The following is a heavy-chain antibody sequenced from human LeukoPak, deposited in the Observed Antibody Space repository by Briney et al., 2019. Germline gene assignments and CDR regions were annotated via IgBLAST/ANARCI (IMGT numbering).Heavy chain of an antibody. Sequence: GGSLRLSCAASGFTFSSNSMNWVRQAPGKGLEWVSSISGSGRFIYYADSVKGRFTVSRDNAKNSVYLQMNSLRAEDTAVYYCSSGNEFDYWGQGTLVTVSS. J-gene: IGHJ4*02. CDR3: SSGNEFDY. CDR1: GFTFSSNS. V-gene: IGHV3-21*01. CDR2: ISGSGRFI. D-gene: IGHD1-1*01.